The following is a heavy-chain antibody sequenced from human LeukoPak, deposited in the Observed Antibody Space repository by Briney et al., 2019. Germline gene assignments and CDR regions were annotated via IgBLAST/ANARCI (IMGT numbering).Heavy chain of an antibody. CDR2: ISSSSSTI. V-gene: IGHV3-48*01. Sequence: GRSLRLSCAASGFSFNTFSMNWVRQAPGKGLEWVSYISSSSSTIYYADSVKGRFTISRDNAKNSLYLQMNSLRAEDTAVYYCIVLAVTATLGFDYWGQGTLVTVSS. J-gene: IGHJ4*02. CDR1: GFSFNTFS. D-gene: IGHD3-3*02. CDR3: IVLAVTATLGFDY.